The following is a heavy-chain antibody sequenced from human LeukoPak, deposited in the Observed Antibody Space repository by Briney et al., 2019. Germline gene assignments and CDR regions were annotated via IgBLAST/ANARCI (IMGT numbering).Heavy chain of an antibody. CDR2: INHSGST. J-gene: IGHJ4*02. D-gene: IGHD2-21*01. CDR1: GGSFSGYY. Sequence: SETLSLTCAVYGGSFSGYYWSWIRQPPGKGLEWIGEINHSGSTNYNPSLKSRVTISVDTSKNQFSLKLSSVTAADTAVYYCASLFIPSTSRVSDYWGQGTLVTVSS. V-gene: IGHV4-34*01. CDR3: ASLFIPSTSRVSDY.